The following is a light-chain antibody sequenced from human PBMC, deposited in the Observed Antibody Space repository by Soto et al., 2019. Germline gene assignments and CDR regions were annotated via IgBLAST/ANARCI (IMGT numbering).Light chain of an antibody. Sequence: QSVLTRPPSAFASPGQSVTISCAGTINEVGGYNYVSWHQQHPGKVPQLMIYQVTKRPPGAPDRFSASKSDTTPSLTISGLQAEDESAYACTSYAGGNRFVFGTVTKVTDL. J-gene: IGLJ1*01. V-gene: IGLV2-8*01. CDR1: INEVGGYNY. CDR2: QVT. CDR3: TSYAGGNRFV.